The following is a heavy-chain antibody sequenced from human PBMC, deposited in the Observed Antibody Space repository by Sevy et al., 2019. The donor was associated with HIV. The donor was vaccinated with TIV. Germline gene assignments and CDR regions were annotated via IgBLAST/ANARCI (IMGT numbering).Heavy chain of an antibody. CDR3: ARYCSSTSCYNPAADY. CDR2: INPNSGGT. CDR1: GYTFTGYY. Sequence: ASVKVSCKASGYTFTGYYMHWVRQAPGQGLEWMGWINPNSGGTNYAQKFQGSVTMTRDTSISTAYMELSRLRSDDTAVYYCARYCSSTSCYNPAADYWGQGTLVTVSS. V-gene: IGHV1-2*02. D-gene: IGHD2-2*02. J-gene: IGHJ4*02.